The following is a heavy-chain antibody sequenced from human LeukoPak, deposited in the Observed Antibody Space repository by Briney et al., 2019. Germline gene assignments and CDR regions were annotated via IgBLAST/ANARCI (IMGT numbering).Heavy chain of an antibody. CDR3: ARDIAPRAAPEYYFDS. V-gene: IGHV1-46*01. Sequence: GASVKVSCKASGYTFTNYYLHWLRQAPGQGLEWMGIINPGGGSTNYAQNFQGRVSMTTDMSTTTVYMELSHLRSEDTALYYCARDIAPRAAPEYYFDSWGQGNLVTVPS. J-gene: IGHJ4*02. CDR2: INPGGGST. CDR1: GYTFTNYY.